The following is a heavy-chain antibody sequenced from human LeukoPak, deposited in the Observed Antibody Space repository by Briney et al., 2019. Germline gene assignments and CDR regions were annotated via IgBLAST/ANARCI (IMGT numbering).Heavy chain of an antibody. CDR3: VRDLVGYALGIMDV. J-gene: IGHJ6*04. CDR1: GFTFSSYA. D-gene: IGHD2-2*01. Sequence: GRSLRLSCAASGFTFSSYAMHWVRQAPGKGLEWVADISYDGSNKYYADSVKGRFTISRDNSKNTLYLQMNSLRAEDTAVYYCVRDLVGYALGIMDVWGKGTTVTVSS. V-gene: IGHV3-30*04. CDR2: ISYDGSNK.